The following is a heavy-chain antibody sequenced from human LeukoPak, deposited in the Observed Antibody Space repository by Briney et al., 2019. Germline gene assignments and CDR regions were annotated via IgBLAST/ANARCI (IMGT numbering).Heavy chain of an antibody. CDR2: IYHSGST. CDR1: GYSISSGYY. J-gene: IGHJ3*02. V-gene: IGHV4-38-2*02. CDR3: ARILGAFDI. Sequence: PSETLSLTCTVSGYSISSGYYWGWIRQPPGKGLEWIGSIYHSGSTYYNPSLKSRVTISVDTSKNQFSLKLSPVTAADTAVYYCARILGAFDIWGQGTMVTVSS.